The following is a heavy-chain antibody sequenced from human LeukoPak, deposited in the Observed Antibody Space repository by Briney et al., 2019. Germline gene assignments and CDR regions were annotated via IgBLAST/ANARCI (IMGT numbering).Heavy chain of an antibody. CDR1: GFTFSSYG. CDR3: AREEGTDCGGDCYSGY. D-gene: IGHD2-21*02. Sequence: PGGSLRLSCAASGFTFSSYGMNWVRQTPGKGLEWISYISDSGSTRYYADSVKGRLTVSRDNAKNSLYLQMNSLRAEDTAVYYCAREEGTDCGGDCYSGYWGQGTLVTVSS. V-gene: IGHV3-48*04. J-gene: IGHJ4*02. CDR2: ISDSGSTR.